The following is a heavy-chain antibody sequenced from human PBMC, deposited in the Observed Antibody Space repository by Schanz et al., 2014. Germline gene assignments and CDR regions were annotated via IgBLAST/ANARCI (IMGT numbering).Heavy chain of an antibody. J-gene: IGHJ4*02. V-gene: IGHV4-34*01. CDR1: GGSFSGYF. CDR2: ISHSGRT. Sequence: QVQLQQWGAGLLKPSETLSLTCAVYGGSFSGYFWSWTRQSPEKGLEWIGEISHSGRTTYNPSLKSRATISVDTSKNQFFLKLSSVAAADTAVYYCVRNGDCRGGIRCDKGYFDSWGQGILVTVSS. D-gene: IGHD2-15*01. CDR3: VRNGDCRGGIRCDKGYFDS.